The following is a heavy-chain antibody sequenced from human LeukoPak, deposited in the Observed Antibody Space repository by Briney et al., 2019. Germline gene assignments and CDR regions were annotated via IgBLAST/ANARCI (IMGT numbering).Heavy chain of an antibody. J-gene: IGHJ6*04. D-gene: IGHD3-3*01. V-gene: IGHV3-21*01. Sequence: GGSLRLSCAASGFTLSYYYMSGVRQAPGKGLEWVSSISSTSSYIYYADSVKGRFTIYRDNAKNSLFLQMNSLRAEDTAVYYCARGHLNYDFWTGTGVDVWGRGTTVTVSS. CDR2: ISSTSSYI. CDR3: ARGHLNYDFWTGTGVDV. CDR1: GFTLSYYY.